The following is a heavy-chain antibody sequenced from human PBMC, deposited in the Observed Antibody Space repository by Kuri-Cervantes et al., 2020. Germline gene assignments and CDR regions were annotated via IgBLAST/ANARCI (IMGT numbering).Heavy chain of an antibody. J-gene: IGHJ6*03. CDR2: IYYSGST. CDR1: GGSISSSSYY. V-gene: IGHV4-39*07. CDR3: ARDGGYDFYYMDV. Sequence: SETLSLTCTVSGGSISSSSYYWGWIRQPPGKGLEWIGSIYYSGSTYYNPSLKSRVTISVDTSKNQFSLKLSSVTAADTAVYYCARDGGYDFYYMDVWGKGTTVTVSS.